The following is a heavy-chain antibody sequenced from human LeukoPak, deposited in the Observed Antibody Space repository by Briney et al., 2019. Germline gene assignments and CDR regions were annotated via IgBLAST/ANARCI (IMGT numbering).Heavy chain of an antibody. D-gene: IGHD1-1*01. J-gene: IGHJ4*02. CDR1: GGTFSSYA. CDR3: ARFSVHPTLHDY. CDR2: MNPNSGNT. Sequence: ASVKVSCKASGGTFSSYAISWVRQATGQGLEWMGWMNPNSGNTGYAQKFQGRVTMTRNTSISTAYMELSSLRSEDTAVYYCARFSVHPTLHDYWGQGTLVTVSS. V-gene: IGHV1-8*02.